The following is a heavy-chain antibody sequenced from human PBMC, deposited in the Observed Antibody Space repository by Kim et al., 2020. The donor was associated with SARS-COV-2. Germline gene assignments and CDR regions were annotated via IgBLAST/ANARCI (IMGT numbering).Heavy chain of an antibody. CDR3: ERGPSSSGCLDN. J-gene: IGHJ4*02. D-gene: IGHD6-19*01. Sequence: NDNQSLKSRVTISGDKSKNQVALKLRSVTAADTAVYYCERGPSSSGCLDNWGQGTLVTVSS. V-gene: IGHV4-4*02.